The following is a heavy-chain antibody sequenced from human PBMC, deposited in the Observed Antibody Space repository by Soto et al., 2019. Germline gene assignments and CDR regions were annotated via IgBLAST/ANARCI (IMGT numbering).Heavy chain of an antibody. V-gene: IGHV1-18*01. D-gene: IGHD1-26*01. J-gene: IGHJ6*02. CDR3: ARDHTGRKSGGSYYFGSYYYYGMDV. CDR2: ISAYNGNT. CDR1: GYTFTSYG. Sequence: ALVKVSCKASGYTFTSYGISWVRQAPGQGLEWMGWISAYNGNTNYAQKLQGRVTMTTDTSTSTAYMELRSLRSDDTAVYYCARDHTGRKSGGSYYFGSYYYYGMDVWGQGTTVTVSS.